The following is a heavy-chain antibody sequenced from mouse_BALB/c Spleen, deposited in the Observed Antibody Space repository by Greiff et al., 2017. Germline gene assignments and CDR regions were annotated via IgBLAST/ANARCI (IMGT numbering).Heavy chain of an antibody. D-gene: IGHD2-14*01. Sequence: EVQLVESGGGLVKPGGSLKLSCAASGFTFTSYAMSWVRQTPGKRLEWVATISSGGSYTYYPDSVKGRFTISRDNAKNTLYLQMSSLRSEDTAMYYGARRDRYDVNYAMDYWGQGTSVTVAA. V-gene: IGHV5-9-3*01. CDR3: ARRDRYDVNYAMDY. CDR2: ISSGGSYT. J-gene: IGHJ4*01. CDR1: GFTFTSYA.